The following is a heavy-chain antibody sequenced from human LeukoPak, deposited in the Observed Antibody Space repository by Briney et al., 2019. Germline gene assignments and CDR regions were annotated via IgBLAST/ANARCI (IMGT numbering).Heavy chain of an antibody. V-gene: IGHV3-21*04. D-gene: IGHD1-26*01. CDR2: ISSSSSYI. J-gene: IGHJ6*03. CDR1: GFTFSSYW. Sequence: PGGSLRLSCAASGFTFSSYWMSWVRQALGKGLEWVSSISSSSSYIYYADSVKGRFTISRDNAKNSLYLQMNSLRAEDTALYYCARGVSGSYYYYYMDVWGKGTTVTVSS. CDR3: ARGVSGSYYYYYMDV.